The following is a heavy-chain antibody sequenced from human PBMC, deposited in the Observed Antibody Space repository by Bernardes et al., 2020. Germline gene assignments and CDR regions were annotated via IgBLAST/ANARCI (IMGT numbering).Heavy chain of an antibody. V-gene: IGHV5-51*01. CDR2: IYPSDSET. D-gene: IGHD3-22*01. CDR3: ARRDYYDGSGYEY. Sequence: GESLKISCRGSGYNFGTYWIAWVRQMPGKGPEWMGIIYPSDSETRYNPSFQGQVTISADESIGTAYLQWSSLKASDTAMYYCARRDYYDGSGYEYWGQGTLVTVSS. CDR1: GYNFGTYW. J-gene: IGHJ4*02.